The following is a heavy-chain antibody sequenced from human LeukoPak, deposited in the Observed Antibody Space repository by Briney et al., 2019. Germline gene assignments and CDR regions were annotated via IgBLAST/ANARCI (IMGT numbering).Heavy chain of an antibody. Sequence: GGSLRLSCTASGFTFSSYSLNWVRQAPGKGLVWVSRINSDGSSTSYADSVKGRFTISRDNAKNTLYLQMNSLRAEDTAVYYCARGATGMGGWGQGTLVTVSS. CDR2: INSDGSST. J-gene: IGHJ4*02. CDR3: ARGATGMGG. D-gene: IGHD1-1*01. V-gene: IGHV3-74*01. CDR1: GFTFSSYS.